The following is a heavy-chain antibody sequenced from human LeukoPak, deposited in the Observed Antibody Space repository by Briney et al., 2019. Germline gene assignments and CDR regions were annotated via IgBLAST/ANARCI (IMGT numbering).Heavy chain of an antibody. J-gene: IGHJ5*02. D-gene: IGHD5/OR15-5a*01. CDR3: TRRSTSGENWFDP. V-gene: IGHV3-73*01. CDR1: GFTFSGSA. Sequence: GGSLRLSCAASGFTFSGSAMHWVRQASGKGLEWVGRIRSKANSYATTYAASVKGRFTISRDDSKNTAYLQMNSLKTEDTAVYYCTRRSTSGENWFDPWGQGTLVTVSS. CDR2: IRSKANSYAT.